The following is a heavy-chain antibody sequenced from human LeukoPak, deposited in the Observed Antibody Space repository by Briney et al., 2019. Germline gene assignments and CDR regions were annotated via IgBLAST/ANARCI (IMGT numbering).Heavy chain of an antibody. CDR3: ARVPRSITENYFDY. CDR1: GGSIISSSYY. D-gene: IGHD3-10*01. Sequence: PSETLSLTCTVSGGSIISSSYYWGWIRQPPGKGLEWIGSIYYSGSTYYNPSLKSRVTISVDTSKNQFSLKLSSVTAADTAVYYCARVPRSITENYFDYWGQGTLVTVSS. CDR2: IYYSGST. V-gene: IGHV4-39*07. J-gene: IGHJ4*02.